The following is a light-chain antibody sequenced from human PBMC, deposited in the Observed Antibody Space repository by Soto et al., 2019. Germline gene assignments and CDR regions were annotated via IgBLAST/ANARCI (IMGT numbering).Light chain of an antibody. CDR3: QQYNNWPLT. CDR1: QSVSSD. CDR2: DAS. Sequence: EIVMTQSPATLSVSPGERAPPSCGASQSVSSDLAWYQQKPGKAPRLLIYDASNRATGIPARFSGSGSGTEFILTISSLQSEDFALYYCQQYNNWPLTFGGGTKVDIK. J-gene: IGKJ4*01. V-gene: IGKV3D-15*01.